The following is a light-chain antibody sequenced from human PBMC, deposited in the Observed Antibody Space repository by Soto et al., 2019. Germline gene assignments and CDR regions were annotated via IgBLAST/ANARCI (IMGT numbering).Light chain of an antibody. CDR2: AAS. J-gene: IGKJ1*01. Sequence: DIQLTQSPSSLSASVGDRVTITCRASQSLSSYLNWYQQKPGKAPKLLIYAASSLQSGVPSRFSGSGSGTDFTLTISSLQPEDFATYYCQQSYRTPQTFGQGTKVEIK. CDR1: QSLSSY. CDR3: QQSYRTPQT. V-gene: IGKV1-39*01.